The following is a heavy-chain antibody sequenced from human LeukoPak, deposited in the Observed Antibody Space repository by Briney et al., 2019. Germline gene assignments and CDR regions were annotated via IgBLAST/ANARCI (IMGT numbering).Heavy chain of an antibody. CDR1: GGTFSSYA. CDR3: ASSFWSGYYNYYYYMDV. Sequence: ASVKVSCKASGGTFSSYAISWVRQAPGQGLEWMGGIIPIFGTANYAQKFQGRVTITADKSTSTAYMELSSLRSEDTAVYYCASSFWSGYYNYYYYMDVWGKGTTVTVSS. V-gene: IGHV1-69*06. D-gene: IGHD3-3*01. CDR2: IIPIFGTA. J-gene: IGHJ6*03.